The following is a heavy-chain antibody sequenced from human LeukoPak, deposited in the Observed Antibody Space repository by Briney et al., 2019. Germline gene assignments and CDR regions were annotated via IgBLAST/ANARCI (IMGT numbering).Heavy chain of an antibody. Sequence: ASVTVSCKASGYTFTSYGISWVRQDPGQGLEWMGWISAYNGNTNYAQKLQGRVTMTTDTSTSTAYMELRSLRSDDTAVYYCASWVEPLNWFDPWGQGTLVTVSS. CDR3: ASWVEPLNWFDP. V-gene: IGHV1-18*01. D-gene: IGHD1-1*01. CDR1: GYTFTSYG. CDR2: ISAYNGNT. J-gene: IGHJ5*02.